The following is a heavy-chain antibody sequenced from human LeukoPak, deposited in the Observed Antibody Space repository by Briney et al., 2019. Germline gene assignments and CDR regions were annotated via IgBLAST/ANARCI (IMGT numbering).Heavy chain of an antibody. Sequence: ASVKVPCKASGYTFTSYGISWVRQAPGQGLEWMGWVSTHNGYTKYAQKFQGRVTMTTDTSTSTAYMELGSLRSDDAAVYYCARGLGIISCCESLNWFDPWGQGTLVSVSS. V-gene: IGHV1-18*01. CDR1: GYTFTSYG. CDR3: ARGLGIISCCESLNWFDP. D-gene: IGHD3-16*01. CDR2: VSTHNGYT. J-gene: IGHJ5*02.